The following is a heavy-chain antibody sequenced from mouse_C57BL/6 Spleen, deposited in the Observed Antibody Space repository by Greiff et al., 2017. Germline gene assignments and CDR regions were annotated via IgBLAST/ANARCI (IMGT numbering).Heavy chain of an antibody. CDR2: IHPNSGST. V-gene: IGHV1-64*01. J-gene: IGHJ2*01. CDR3: AGTTVEGVY. CDR1: GYTFTSYW. Sequence: VKLVESGAELVKPGASVKLSCKASGYTFTSYWMHWVKQRPGQGLEWIGMIHPNSGSTNYNEKFKSKATLTVDKSSSTAYMQLSSLTSEDSAVYYCAGTTVEGVYWGQGTTLTVSS. D-gene: IGHD1-1*01.